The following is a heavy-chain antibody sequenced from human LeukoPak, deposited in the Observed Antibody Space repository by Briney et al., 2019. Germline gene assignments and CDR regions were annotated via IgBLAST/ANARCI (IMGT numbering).Heavy chain of an antibody. D-gene: IGHD6-13*01. CDR1: GFTFSSYS. CDR3: ARAGYSSSWYPRATYFDY. Sequence: GGSLRLSCAASGFTFSSYSMNWVRQAPGKGLEWVSSISSSSSYIYYADSVKGRFTISRDNAKNSLYLQMSSLRAEDTAVYYCARAGYSSSWYPRATYFDYWGQGTLVTVSS. J-gene: IGHJ4*02. V-gene: IGHV3-21*01. CDR2: ISSSSSYI.